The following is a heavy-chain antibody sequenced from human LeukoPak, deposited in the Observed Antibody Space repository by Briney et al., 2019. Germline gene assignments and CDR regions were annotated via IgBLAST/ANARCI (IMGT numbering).Heavy chain of an antibody. Sequence: TGGSLRLSCAASGFTFSSYSMNWVRQAPGKGLEWVASIRQDGGEKSYVDSVKGRFTISRDNTKNSLYLQMNSLRAEDTAVYYCARDGTAAGLYFDLWGQGTLVTVSS. CDR1: GFTFSSYS. J-gene: IGHJ4*01. CDR2: IRQDGGEK. D-gene: IGHD6-13*01. CDR3: ARDGTAAGLYFDL. V-gene: IGHV3-7*01.